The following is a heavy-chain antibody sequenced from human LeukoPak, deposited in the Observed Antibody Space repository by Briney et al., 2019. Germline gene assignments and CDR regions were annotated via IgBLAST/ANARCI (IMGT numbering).Heavy chain of an antibody. V-gene: IGHV4-59*12. CDR1: GGSISSDY. CDR3: AREYGSGSYVYDY. Sequence: SETLSLTCTVSGGSISSDYWSWIRQPPGKGLEWIGYIYYSGSTYYNPSLKSRVTISVDTSKNQFSLKLSSVTAADTAVYYCAREYGSGSYVYDYWGQGTLVTVSS. J-gene: IGHJ4*02. D-gene: IGHD3-10*01. CDR2: IYYSGST.